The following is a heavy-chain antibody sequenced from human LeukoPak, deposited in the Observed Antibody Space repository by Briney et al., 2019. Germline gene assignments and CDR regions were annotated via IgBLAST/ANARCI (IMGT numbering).Heavy chain of an antibody. CDR3: AKDSSSSNYYYGLDV. D-gene: IGHD6-13*01. CDR2: ISYDGGNK. CDR1: GFPFSSYG. Sequence: GGSLRLSCAASGFPFSSYGMHWVRQAPGKGLEWVSYISYDGGNKYYADSVKGRFIISRDNSKKTLYLQMNSLRSDDTGMYFCAKDSSSSNYYYGLDVWGQGTTVTVSS. J-gene: IGHJ6*02. V-gene: IGHV3-30*02.